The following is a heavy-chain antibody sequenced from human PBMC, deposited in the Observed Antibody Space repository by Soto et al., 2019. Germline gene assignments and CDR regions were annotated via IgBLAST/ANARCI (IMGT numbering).Heavy chain of an antibody. CDR3: AKDQPLYCVGPTCHSGQDEAFDI. V-gene: IGHV3-23*01. CDR1: GIPSMDFA. CDR2: ISGDGGRT. J-gene: IGHJ3*02. D-gene: IGHD2-21*01. Sequence: LQLLESGGGLVQPGGSLRLSCVASGIPSMDFAMTWVRQPPGKGLEWVSTISGDGGRTYYADSVKGRFTVSRDNLKKTLDLQMNSLRDDDTAVYYCAKDQPLYCVGPTCHSGQDEAFDIWGQGTLITVSP.